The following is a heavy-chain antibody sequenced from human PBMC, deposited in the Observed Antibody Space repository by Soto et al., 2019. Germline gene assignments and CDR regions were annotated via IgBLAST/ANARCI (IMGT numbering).Heavy chain of an antibody. CDR2: MYHSGTF. CDR1: GGSIGGVGYS. CDR3: ARAQFYSGSGNYNNLMFDA. V-gene: IGHV4-30-2*01. J-gene: IGHJ5*02. Sequence: SETLSLTCAVSGGSIGGVGYSWSWIRQPPGGGLEWIGYMYHSGTFLKSPSLKTRLTMSLDMSKNQFSLTLNSMTAADTAVYYCARAQFYSGSGNYNNLMFDAWGQGIQVTVSS. D-gene: IGHD3-10*01.